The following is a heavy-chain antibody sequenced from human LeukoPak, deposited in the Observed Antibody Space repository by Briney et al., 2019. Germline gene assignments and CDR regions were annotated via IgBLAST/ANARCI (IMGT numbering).Heavy chain of an antibody. V-gene: IGHV3-74*01. J-gene: IGHJ3*02. D-gene: IGHD6-6*01. CDR3: VRDHDSNSGAFHI. CDR1: GFTFSTYW. Sequence: TGGSLRLSCAASGFTFSTYWMNWVRQPPGKGLVWVSRINSDGSSTTYADSVMGRFTISRDNATNTLYLQMNSLRADDTAVYYCVRDHDSNSGAFHIWGQGTMVTVSS. CDR2: INSDGSST.